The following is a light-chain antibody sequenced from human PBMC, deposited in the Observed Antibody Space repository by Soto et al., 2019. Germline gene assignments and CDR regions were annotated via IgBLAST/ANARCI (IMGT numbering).Light chain of an antibody. V-gene: IGKV1-5*03. CDR2: KAS. J-gene: IGKJ2*01. Sequence: DIQMTQSPSTLSASVGDRVTITCRASQSISSWVAWYQQKPGKAPKVLIYKASSLESGVPSRFSGSGSGTEFTLTISSLQPDDFATYYCQQYNSYPYTFGQGTKLEIK. CDR1: QSISSW. CDR3: QQYNSYPYT.